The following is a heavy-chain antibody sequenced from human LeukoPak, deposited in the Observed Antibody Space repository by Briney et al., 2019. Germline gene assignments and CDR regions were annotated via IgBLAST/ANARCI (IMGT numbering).Heavy chain of an antibody. J-gene: IGHJ4*02. V-gene: IGHV3-30-3*01. CDR3: AREREVRLRRIFDY. D-gene: IGHD3-10*01. Sequence: GRSLRLSCAASGFTFSSYALHWVRQAPGKGRGWVAVISYDGSNKYFADSVKGRFTISRDNSKNTLYLQMNSLRAEDTAIYYCAREREVRLRRIFDYWGQGTLVTVSS. CDR1: GFTFSSYA. CDR2: ISYDGSNK.